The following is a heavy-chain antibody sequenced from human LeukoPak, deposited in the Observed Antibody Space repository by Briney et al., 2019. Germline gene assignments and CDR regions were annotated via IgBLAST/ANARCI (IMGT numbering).Heavy chain of an antibody. Sequence: SETLSLTCTVSGGSISSSSYYWGWIRQPPGKGLEWIGSIYYSGSTYYNPSLKSRVTISVDTSKNQFSLKLSSVTAADTAVYYCAREGQQLVAYNWFDPWGQGTLVTVSS. V-gene: IGHV4-39*07. CDR1: GGSISSSSYY. CDR3: AREGQQLVAYNWFDP. J-gene: IGHJ5*02. D-gene: IGHD6-13*01. CDR2: IYYSGST.